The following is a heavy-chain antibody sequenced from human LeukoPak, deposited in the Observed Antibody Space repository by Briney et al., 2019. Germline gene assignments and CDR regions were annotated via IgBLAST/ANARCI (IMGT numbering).Heavy chain of an antibody. J-gene: IGHJ4*02. CDR2: IYYSGST. CDR3: ARSGRGSDFDY. CDR1: GGSISSSSYY. Sequence: SETLSVICTVSGGSISSSSYYWGWIRQPPGRGLEWIGSIYYSGSTYYNPSLKSRVTISVDASKNQFSLKLSSVTAADTAVYYCARSGRGSDFDYWGQGTLVTVSS. D-gene: IGHD3-10*01. V-gene: IGHV4-39*07.